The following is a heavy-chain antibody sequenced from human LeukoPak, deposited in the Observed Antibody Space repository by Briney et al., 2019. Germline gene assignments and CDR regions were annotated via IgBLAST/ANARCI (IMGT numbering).Heavy chain of an antibody. D-gene: IGHD3-22*01. CDR3: ARSSSIRYYDTDTEDFYIDL. Sequence: GGSLRLSCAASGFTFSYYTMNWVRQTPGMGLEWVSSIGSSGGDIYYADSMKGRFTISRDDAKNSLYLQLSSLSAGDTALYYCARSSSIRYYDTDTEDFYIDLWGRGTLVTVSS. V-gene: IGHV3-21*06. CDR2: IGSSGGDI. CDR1: GFTFSYYT. J-gene: IGHJ2*01.